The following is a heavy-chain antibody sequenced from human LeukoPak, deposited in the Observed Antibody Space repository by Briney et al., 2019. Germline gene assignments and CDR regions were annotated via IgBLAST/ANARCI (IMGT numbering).Heavy chain of an antibody. CDR2: ISGGGDIT. CDR1: GFNFANHA. D-gene: IGHD2-15*01. Sequence: PGGSLRLSCAASGFNFANHAMSWVRQTPGKGLEWVSAISGGGDITYYADSVQGRFTISRDNSKSTLCLQMNSLRAEDTAVYYCAKQLGYCSDGSCYFPYWGQGTLVTVSS. J-gene: IGHJ4*02. V-gene: IGHV3-23*01. CDR3: AKQLGYCSDGSCYFPY.